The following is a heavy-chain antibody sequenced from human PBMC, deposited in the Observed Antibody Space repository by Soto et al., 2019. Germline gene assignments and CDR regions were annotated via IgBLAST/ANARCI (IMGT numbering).Heavy chain of an antibody. CDR2: VNPNSGNT. J-gene: IGHJ6*04. CDR3: ARGLGVRGLQSSAV. Sequence: ASVKVSCKASGYTFTSYDINWVRQATGQGLEWMGWVNPNSGNTGYAQKFQGRVTMTRNTSISTAYMELSSLRSEDTAVYYCARGLGVRGLQSSAVWGKGAMVTVSS. D-gene: IGHD3-10*01. V-gene: IGHV1-8*01. CDR1: GYTFTSYD.